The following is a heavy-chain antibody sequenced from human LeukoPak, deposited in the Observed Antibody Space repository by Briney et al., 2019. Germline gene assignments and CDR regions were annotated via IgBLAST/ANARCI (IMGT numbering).Heavy chain of an antibody. CDR1: GFTFSNYG. J-gene: IGHJ4*02. V-gene: IGHV3-30*18. CDR2: ISYDETNK. CDR3: AKTGTALFDY. D-gene: IGHD1-14*01. Sequence: GPLRLSCAASGFTFSNYGMHWVRQAPGEGLEWVALISYDETNKFYADSVRGRFTISRDNSKNTLYLQMNSLRTEDTAVYYCAKTGTALFDYWGQGTLVTVSS.